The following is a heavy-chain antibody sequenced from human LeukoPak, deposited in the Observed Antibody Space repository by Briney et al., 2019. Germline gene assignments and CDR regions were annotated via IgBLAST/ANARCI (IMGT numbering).Heavy chain of an antibody. J-gene: IGHJ4*02. Sequence: SSETLSLTCTVSGGSISSYYWSWIRQPPGKGLEWIGYIYYSGSTNYNPSLKSRVTMSVDTSKNQFSLKLSSVTAADTAVYYCARDGGDSGSYYYFDYWGQGTLVTVSS. CDR1: GGSISSYY. CDR3: ARDGGDSGSYYYFDY. D-gene: IGHD1-26*01. V-gene: IGHV4-59*01. CDR2: IYYSGST.